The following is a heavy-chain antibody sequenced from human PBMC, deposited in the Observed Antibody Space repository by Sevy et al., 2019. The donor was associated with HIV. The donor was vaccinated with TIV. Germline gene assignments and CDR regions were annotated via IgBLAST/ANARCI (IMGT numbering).Heavy chain of an antibody. V-gene: IGHV7-4-1*02. CDR1: GYTFTSHA. Sequence: ASVKVSCKASGYTFTSHAMIWVRQAPGQGLEWMGWINTNTGNPTYGQGFTGRFVFSLDTSVSTAYLQMSSLKAADTTVYYCARVGAETGSDAFDIWGSTFDIWGQGTMVTVSS. CDR3: ARVGAETGSDAFDIWGSTFDI. CDR2: INTNTGNP. D-gene: IGHD6-13*01. J-gene: IGHJ3*02.